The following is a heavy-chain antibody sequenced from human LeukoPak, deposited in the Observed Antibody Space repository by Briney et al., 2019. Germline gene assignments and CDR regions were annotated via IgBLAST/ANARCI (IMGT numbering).Heavy chain of an antibody. Sequence: PGGSLRLSCAASGFTFSSYSMNWVRQAPGKGLGWVSSISSSSSYIYYADSVKGRFTISRDNAKNSLYLQMNSLRAEDTAVYYCARDIHSGSYYGLVDYWGQGTLVTVSS. CDR2: ISSSSSYI. V-gene: IGHV3-21*01. D-gene: IGHD1-26*01. CDR1: GFTFSSYS. CDR3: ARDIHSGSYYGLVDY. J-gene: IGHJ4*02.